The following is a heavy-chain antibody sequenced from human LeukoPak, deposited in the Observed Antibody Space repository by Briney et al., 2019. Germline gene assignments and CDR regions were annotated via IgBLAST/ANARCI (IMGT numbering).Heavy chain of an antibody. D-gene: IGHD3-9*01. J-gene: IGHJ4*02. Sequence: GASVKVSCKASGYTFTSYGISWVRQAPGQGLEWMGWISAYNGNTNYAQKLQGRVTMTTDTSTSTAYMELRSLRSDDTAVYCCARDPHSAEAFRRYFDWFQTGFDYWGQGTLVTVSS. V-gene: IGHV1-18*01. CDR2: ISAYNGNT. CDR1: GYTFTSYG. CDR3: ARDPHSAEAFRRYFDWFQTGFDY.